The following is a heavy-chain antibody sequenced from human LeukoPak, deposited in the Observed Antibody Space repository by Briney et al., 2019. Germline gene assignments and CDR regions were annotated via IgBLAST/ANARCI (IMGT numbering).Heavy chain of an antibody. D-gene: IGHD3-10*01. CDR1: ADSISSSSFY. CDR2: IYYGGST. Sequence: SETLSLTCTVSADSISSSSFYWGWIRQPPGKGLEWIGSIYYGGSTYYNPSLKSRVTISVDTSKNQFSLKLSSVTAADTAVYYCARDFAYGSGSYYYFDYWGQGTLVTVSS. CDR3: ARDFAYGSGSYYYFDY. V-gene: IGHV4-39*07. J-gene: IGHJ4*02.